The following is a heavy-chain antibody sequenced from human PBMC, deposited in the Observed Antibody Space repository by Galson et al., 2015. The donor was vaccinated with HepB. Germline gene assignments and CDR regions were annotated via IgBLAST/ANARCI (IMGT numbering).Heavy chain of an antibody. CDR3: AKDKRSENFFDY. V-gene: IGHV3-23*01. CDR1: GFTFSSYA. Sequence: SLRLSCAASGFTFSSYAMSWVRQAPGKGLEWVSSISGSDGSTYYADSVKGRFTISRDNSKNTLYLQMNSLRVEDAAVYYCAKDKRSENFFDYWGQGTLVIVSS. J-gene: IGHJ4*02. CDR2: ISGSDGST. D-gene: IGHD6-19*01.